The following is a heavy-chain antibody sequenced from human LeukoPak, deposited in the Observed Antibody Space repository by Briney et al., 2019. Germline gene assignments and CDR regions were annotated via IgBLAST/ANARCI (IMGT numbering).Heavy chain of an antibody. CDR1: GFTFSSYA. D-gene: IGHD3-10*01. Sequence: GGSLRLSCAASGFTFSSYAMSWVRQAPGKGLEWVSAITGSGGSTYYADSVKGRSPISRDNSKNTLSLQMNSLRAEHTAVYYSAEEPPWFWVTVGPVFDLWGQGTLVTVSS. CDR2: ITGSGGST. CDR3: AEEPPWFWVTVGPVFDL. V-gene: IGHV3-23*01. J-gene: IGHJ5*02.